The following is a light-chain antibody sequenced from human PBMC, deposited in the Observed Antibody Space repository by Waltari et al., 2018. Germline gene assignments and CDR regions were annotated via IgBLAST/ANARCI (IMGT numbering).Light chain of an antibody. CDR2: DAS. CDR3: QQYNKWPPWT. V-gene: IGKV3D-15*01. Sequence: EVVMTQSPATLSVSPGEGATVPCRASESVRTNVAWYQQTPGQAPRRIIYDASTRATGIPDRFSGSGSGTEFILSISSLQSEDFAIYYCQQYNKWPPWTFGQGTKVEIK. CDR1: ESVRTN. J-gene: IGKJ1*01.